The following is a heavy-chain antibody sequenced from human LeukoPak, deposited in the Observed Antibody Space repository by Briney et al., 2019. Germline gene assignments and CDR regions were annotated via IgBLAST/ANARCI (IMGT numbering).Heavy chain of an antibody. CDR2: ISGSGGST. J-gene: IGHJ3*02. CDR1: GFTFSSYA. Sequence: GGSLRLSCAASGFTFSSYAMSWVRQAPGKGLEWVSAISGSGGSTYYADSVKGRFTISRDNSKNTLYLQMNSLRAEDTAVYYCAKGYRRAAAGREDAFDIWGQGIMVTVSS. CDR3: AKGYRRAAAGREDAFDI. V-gene: IGHV3-23*01. D-gene: IGHD6-13*01.